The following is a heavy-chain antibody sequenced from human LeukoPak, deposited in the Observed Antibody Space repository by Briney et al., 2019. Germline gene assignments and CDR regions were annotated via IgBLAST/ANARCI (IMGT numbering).Heavy chain of an antibody. D-gene: IGHD5-24*01. CDR3: AKSDGFDY. V-gene: IGHV3-48*01. Sequence: GGSLRLSCAASGFTFSTYSMSWVRQAPGTRLEWVSYISSSSSTIYYANSVKGRFTISRDNAKNSLYLQMNSLRAEDTAMYYCAKSDGFDYWGQGTLVTVSS. CDR1: GFTFSTYS. J-gene: IGHJ4*02. CDR2: ISSSSSTI.